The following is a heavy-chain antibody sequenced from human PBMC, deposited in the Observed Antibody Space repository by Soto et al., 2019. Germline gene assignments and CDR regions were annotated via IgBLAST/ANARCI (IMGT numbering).Heavy chain of an antibody. CDR2: IYYSGST. CDR3: ARGGHDGVYYYYSYMDV. Sequence: SETLSLTCTVSGGSISSYYWSWIRQPPGKGLEWIGYIYYSGSTNYNPSLKSRVTISVDTSKNQFSLKLSSVTAADTAVYYCARGGHDGVYYYYSYMDVWGKGSTVTVSS. J-gene: IGHJ6*03. D-gene: IGHD3-10*01. V-gene: IGHV4-59*01. CDR1: GGSISSYY.